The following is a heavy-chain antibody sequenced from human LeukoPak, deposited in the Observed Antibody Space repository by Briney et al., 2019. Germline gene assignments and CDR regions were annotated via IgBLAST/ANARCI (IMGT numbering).Heavy chain of an antibody. Sequence: GGSLRLSCAASGFNFKFSNYAMSWVRQAPGRGLEWVSSIAASTNYADSVRGRFTLSRDNSKNTLYLQMNSLTAEDSAVYYCAKDRTYIVATSNFDYWGQGTLVTVSS. J-gene: IGHJ4*02. CDR3: AKDRTYIVATSNFDY. D-gene: IGHD5-12*01. CDR1: GFNFKFSNYA. V-gene: IGHV3-23*01. CDR2: IAAST.